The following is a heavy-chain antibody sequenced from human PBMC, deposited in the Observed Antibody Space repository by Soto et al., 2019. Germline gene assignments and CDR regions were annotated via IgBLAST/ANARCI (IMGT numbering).Heavy chain of an antibody. J-gene: IGHJ5*02. CDR2: MDPGSGDT. CDR3: ARMATFGSLNWFDP. CDR1: GYSFTNND. D-gene: IGHD3-16*01. Sequence: ASVKVSCKASGYSFTNNDVTWVRQATGQGLEWMGWMDPGSGDTGYAQKFQGRVTMTRDISIATAYMELSSLRSDDTAIYYCARMATFGSLNWFDPWGQGTLVTVSS. V-gene: IGHV1-8*01.